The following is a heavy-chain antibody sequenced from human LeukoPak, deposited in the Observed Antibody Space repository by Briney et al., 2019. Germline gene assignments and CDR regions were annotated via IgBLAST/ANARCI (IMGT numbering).Heavy chain of an antibody. Sequence: ASVEVSCKASGYTFTGYYMHWVRQAPGQGLEWMGWINPNSGGTNYAQKFQGRVTMTRDTSISTAYMELSRLRSDDTAVYYCARAAFGRFGELFGGYFDYWGQGTLVTVSS. CDR3: ARAAFGRFGELFGGYFDY. CDR2: INPNSGGT. J-gene: IGHJ4*02. D-gene: IGHD3-10*01. CDR1: GYTFTGYY. V-gene: IGHV1-2*02.